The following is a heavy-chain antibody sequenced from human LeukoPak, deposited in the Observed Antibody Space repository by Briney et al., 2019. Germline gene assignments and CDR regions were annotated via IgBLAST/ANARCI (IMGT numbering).Heavy chain of an antibody. CDR1: GYTFTTYN. CDR3: ARERRNYYGSGSYYTSYYYMDV. CDR2: ISGYNGNT. V-gene: IGHV1-18*01. J-gene: IGHJ6*03. D-gene: IGHD3-10*01. Sequence: GASVKVSCKASGYTFTTYNINWVRQAPGQGLEWMGWISGYNGNTNYAQKLQGRVTMTTDTSTSTAYMELRSLRSGDTAVYYCARERRNYYGSGSYYTSYYYMDVWGKGTTVTISS.